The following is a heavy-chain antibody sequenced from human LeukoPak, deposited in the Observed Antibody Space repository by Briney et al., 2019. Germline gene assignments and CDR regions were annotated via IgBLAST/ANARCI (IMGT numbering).Heavy chain of an antibody. Sequence: PGRSLRLSCAASGFTFDDYAMHWVRQAPGKGLEWVSGISWNSGSIGYADSVKGRFTISRDNAKNSLYLQMNSLRAEDTAVYYCARDFPPDYWGQGTLVTVSS. CDR3: ARDFPPDY. V-gene: IGHV3-9*01. CDR1: GFTFDDYA. J-gene: IGHJ4*02. CDR2: ISWNSGSI.